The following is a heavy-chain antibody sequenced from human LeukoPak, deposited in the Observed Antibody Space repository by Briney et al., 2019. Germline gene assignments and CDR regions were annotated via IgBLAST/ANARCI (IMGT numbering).Heavy chain of an antibody. CDR3: ARQGGGSGCYSTLLNWFDP. CDR2: IYYSGST. J-gene: IGHJ5*02. Sequence: SETLSLTCTVSGGSISSSSYYWGWIRQPPGKGLEWIGSIYYSGSTYYNPSLKSRVTISVDTSKNQFSLKLSSVTAADTAVYYCARQGGGSGCYSTLLNWFDPWGQGTLVTVSS. D-gene: IGHD3-22*01. CDR1: GGSISSSSYY. V-gene: IGHV4-39*01.